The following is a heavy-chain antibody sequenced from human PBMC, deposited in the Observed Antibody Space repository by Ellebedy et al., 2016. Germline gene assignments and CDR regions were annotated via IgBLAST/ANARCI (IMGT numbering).Heavy chain of an antibody. CDR2: ISSNGGST. CDR3: VKDHIGAYYGSGSTITLFDY. CDR1: GFTFSSYA. D-gene: IGHD3-10*01. J-gene: IGHJ4*02. Sequence: GGSLRLSXSASGFTFSSYAMHWVRQAPGKGLEYVSAISSNGGSTYYADSVKGRFTISRDNSKNTLYLQMSSLRAEDTAVYYCVKDHIGAYYGSGSTITLFDYWGQGTLVTVSS. V-gene: IGHV3-64D*06.